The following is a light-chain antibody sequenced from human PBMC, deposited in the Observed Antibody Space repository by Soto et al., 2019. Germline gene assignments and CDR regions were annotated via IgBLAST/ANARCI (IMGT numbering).Light chain of an antibody. Sequence: EIVLTQSPGTLSLSPGEGATRSCRASQTVSSSYIAWYQQRPGQAPRLLIYGASTRATGIPARFSGSGSGTEFTLTISSLQSEGFAVYYCQQYNNWPTITFGQGTRLEIK. CDR3: QQYNNWPTIT. CDR2: GAS. J-gene: IGKJ5*01. V-gene: IGKV3-15*01. CDR1: QTVSSS.